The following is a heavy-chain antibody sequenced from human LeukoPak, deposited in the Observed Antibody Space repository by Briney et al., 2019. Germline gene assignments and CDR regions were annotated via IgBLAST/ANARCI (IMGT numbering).Heavy chain of an antibody. V-gene: IGHV4-34*01. CDR1: GGPFSGYY. CDR2: INHSGST. D-gene: IGHD3-10*01. CDR3: ARRRRSYYYGSGSPTLFDY. J-gene: IGHJ4*02. Sequence: SETLSLTCAVYGGPFSGYYWSWIRQPPGKGLEWIGEINHSGSTNYNPSLKSRVTISVDTSKNQFSLKLSSVTAADTAVYYCARRRRSYYYGSGSPTLFDYWGQGTLVTVSS.